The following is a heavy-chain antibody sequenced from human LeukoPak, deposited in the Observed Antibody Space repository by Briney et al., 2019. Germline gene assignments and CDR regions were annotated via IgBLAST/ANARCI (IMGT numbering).Heavy chain of an antibody. V-gene: IGHV1-8*03. CDR2: MNPNSGNT. Sequence: GASVKVSCKASGYTFTTYEIHWVRQATGQGLEWMGWMNPNSGNTGYVQNFQGRVTITRTTSINTAYMELSSLRSEDTAVYYCARGASRSFDYWGQGTLVTVSS. J-gene: IGHJ4*02. CDR3: ARGASRSFDY. CDR1: GYTFTTYE.